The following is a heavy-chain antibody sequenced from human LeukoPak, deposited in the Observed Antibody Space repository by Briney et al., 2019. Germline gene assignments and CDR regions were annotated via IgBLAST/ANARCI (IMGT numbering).Heavy chain of an antibody. CDR2: IHYVGST. V-gene: IGHV4-39*01. Sequence: SSETLSLTCTVSGGSFSNYNCYWGWIRQSPGKGLEWIGSIHYVGSTYYNPSLKSRVTISVDTSKNQFSLNLSSVTAADTAVYYCARQNNFDFWSGFFDYWGLGALVTVSS. CDR3: ARQNNFDFWSGFFDY. J-gene: IGHJ4*02. D-gene: IGHD3-3*01. CDR1: GGSFSNYNCY.